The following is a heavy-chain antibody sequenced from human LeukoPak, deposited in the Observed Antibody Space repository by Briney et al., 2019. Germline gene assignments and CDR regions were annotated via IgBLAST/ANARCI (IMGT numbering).Heavy chain of an antibody. CDR3: ATWYYYDSSGLFDY. Sequence: GASVKVSCKASGGTFSSYAISWVRQAPGQGLEWMGGIIPIFGTANYAQKFQGRVTMTEDTSTDTAYMELSSLRSEDTTVYYCATWYYYDSSGLFDYWGQGTLVTVSS. J-gene: IGHJ4*02. CDR1: GGTFSSYA. D-gene: IGHD3-22*01. CDR2: IIPIFGTA. V-gene: IGHV1-69*06.